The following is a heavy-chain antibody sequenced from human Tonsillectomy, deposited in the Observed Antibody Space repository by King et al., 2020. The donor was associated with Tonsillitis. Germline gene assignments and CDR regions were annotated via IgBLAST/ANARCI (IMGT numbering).Heavy chain of an antibody. D-gene: IGHD6-6*01. Sequence: VQLVESGGGLVQPGGSLRLSCAASGFTFSSNAMSWVRQAPGKGLEWVSGISGGGGSTYYADSVRGRFTISRDISKNTLYLQMNSLRAEDTAVFYCAKDSYSTSYPTTFDIWGQGTMVTVSS. CDR2: ISGGGGST. CDR3: AKDSYSTSYPTTFDI. V-gene: IGHV3-23*04. CDR1: GFTFSSNA. J-gene: IGHJ3*02.